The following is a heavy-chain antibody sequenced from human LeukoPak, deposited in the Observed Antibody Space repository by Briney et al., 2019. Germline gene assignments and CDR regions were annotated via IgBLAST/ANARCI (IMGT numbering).Heavy chain of an antibody. V-gene: IGHV1-2*02. Sequence: ASVKVSCKASEYTFTGYYIHWVRQAPGQGLEWMGWINPNTGATNYAQNFQGRVTMTRVTSISTAYMELSRLTSDDTAMYYCAREDYDILAGPESYNNGIDVWGQGTSVTVSS. CDR1: EYTFTGYY. CDR2: INPNTGAT. CDR3: AREDYDILAGPESYNNGIDV. J-gene: IGHJ6*02. D-gene: IGHD3-9*01.